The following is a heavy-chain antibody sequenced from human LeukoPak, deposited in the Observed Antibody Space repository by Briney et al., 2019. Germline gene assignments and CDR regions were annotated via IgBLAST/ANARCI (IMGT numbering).Heavy chain of an antibody. J-gene: IGHJ6*02. CDR2: IYSGGST. V-gene: IGHV3-53*01. Sequence: PGGSLRLSCAASGFTVSSNYMSWVRQAPGKGLEWVSVIYSGGSTYYADSVKGRFTISRDNSKNTLYLQMNSLRAEDTAVYYCARPTPGVRLGMDVWGQGTTVTVSS. D-gene: IGHD3-10*01. CDR1: GFTVSSNY. CDR3: ARPTPGVRLGMDV.